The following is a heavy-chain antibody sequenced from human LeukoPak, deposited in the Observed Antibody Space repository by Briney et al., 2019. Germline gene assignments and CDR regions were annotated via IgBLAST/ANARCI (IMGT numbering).Heavy chain of an antibody. V-gene: IGHV3-49*04. Sequence: GGSPRLSCAASGFTFSTSSMNWVRQAPGKGLEWVGFIRSKAYGGTTEYAASVKGRFTISRDDSKSIAYLQMNSLKTEDTAVYYCTRENWNYYAFDIWGQGTMVTVSS. D-gene: IGHD1-7*01. CDR3: TRENWNYYAFDI. CDR2: IRSKAYGGTT. CDR1: GFTFSTSS. J-gene: IGHJ3*02.